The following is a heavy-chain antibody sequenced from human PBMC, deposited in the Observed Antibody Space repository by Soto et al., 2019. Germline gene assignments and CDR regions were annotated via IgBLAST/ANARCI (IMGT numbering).Heavy chain of an antibody. CDR2: MSYDGGNI. D-gene: IGHD3-10*01. J-gene: IGHJ6*02. CDR1: GFTFSTYA. Sequence: QLQVVESGGGVVQPGRSLRLSCGASGFTFSTYAMHWVRQAPGKGLEWVAVMSYDGGNIYYADSVKGRFTISRDNAKNTLYLQMNSLRIEDSAVYYCVKDGAHGSGSSYRNYYGLDVWGQGTTVTVSS. CDR3: VKDGAHGSGSSYRNYYGLDV. V-gene: IGHV3-30*18.